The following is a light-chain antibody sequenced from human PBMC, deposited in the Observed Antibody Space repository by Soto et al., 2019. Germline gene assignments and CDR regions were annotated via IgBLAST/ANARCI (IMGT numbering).Light chain of an antibody. CDR1: QSVSSNY. J-gene: IGKJ5*01. V-gene: IGKV3-11*01. CDR3: QQRSNWPPIT. Sequence: PGERVTLSYRASQSVSSNYLTWSQHRPGQAPRLLFYAASTRATGIPARFSGSGSGTDFTLTISSLEPEDFAVYYCQQRSNWPPITFGQGTRLEIK. CDR2: AAS.